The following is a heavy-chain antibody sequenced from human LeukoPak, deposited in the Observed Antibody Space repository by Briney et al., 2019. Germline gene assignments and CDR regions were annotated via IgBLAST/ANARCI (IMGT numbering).Heavy chain of an antibody. V-gene: IGHV4-39*01. D-gene: IGHD3-9*01. CDR1: GGSISSSSYY. CDR3: ARHRGYFELLFDP. CDR2: IYYSGSS. J-gene: IGHJ5*02. Sequence: SETLSLTCSVSGGSISSSSYYWGWIRQPPGKGLEWIGSIYYSGSSYYNPPLKSRAIISVDTSKNQFSLKLSSVTAADTAVYYCARHRGYFELLFDPWGQGTLVTVSS.